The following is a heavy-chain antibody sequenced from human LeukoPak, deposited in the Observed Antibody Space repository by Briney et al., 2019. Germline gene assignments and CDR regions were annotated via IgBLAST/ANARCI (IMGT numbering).Heavy chain of an antibody. V-gene: IGHV4-39*07. J-gene: IGHJ5*02. CDR2: VFYNGAT. CDR1: GGSISSSIYY. D-gene: IGHD3-10*01. Sequence: SETLSLTCIVSGGSISSSIYYWAWVRQPPGKGREWIGTVFYNGATQYSPSLRSRVTISIDTSTNQFSLKRTSVTAADTALNYCARQVVRPVNWFDPGGQGTLVTVSS. CDR3: ARQVVRPVNWFDP.